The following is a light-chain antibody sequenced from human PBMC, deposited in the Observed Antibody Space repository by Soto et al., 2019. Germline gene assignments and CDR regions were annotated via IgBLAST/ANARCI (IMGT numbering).Light chain of an antibody. V-gene: IGKV1-5*03. CDR2: KAS. CDR1: DSISPW. CDR3: QQYNSYSPT. J-gene: IGKJ1*01. Sequence: DIQMTQSPSTMAASVGYRFTITCRASDSISPWVAWYQQKPGKAPKVLIYKASSLLSGVPSRFRGSGSGTEFTLTISSLQPDDSETYYCQQYNSYSPTFGQGTKVDIK.